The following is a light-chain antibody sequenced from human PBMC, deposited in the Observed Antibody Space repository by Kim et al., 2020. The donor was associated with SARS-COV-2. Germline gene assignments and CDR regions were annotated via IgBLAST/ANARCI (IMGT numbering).Light chain of an antibody. Sequence: SSELTQDPAVSVALGQTVRITCQGDSLRSYYASWYQQKPGQAPVLVIYGKNNRPPGIPDRFSGSSSGNTASLTITGAQAEDAADYYCNSRDSSGNHLVFG. V-gene: IGLV3-19*01. CDR3: NSRDSSGNHLV. CDR1: SLRSYY. CDR2: GKN. J-gene: IGLJ2*01.